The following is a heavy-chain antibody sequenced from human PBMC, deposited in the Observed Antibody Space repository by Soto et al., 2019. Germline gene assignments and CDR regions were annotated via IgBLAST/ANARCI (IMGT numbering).Heavy chain of an antibody. CDR3: ARDTIIAARPLDH. D-gene: IGHD6-6*01. CDR2: IDPSDSYA. Sequence: GESLKISCKGFGYSFTNSWITWVCQMPGKGLEWMGKIDPSDSYADYSPSFQGHVTIPADKSISTVFLHWSSLKASDTAIYYCARDTIIAARPLDHWGQGTQVTVSS. J-gene: IGHJ4*02. CDR1: GYSFTNSW. V-gene: IGHV5-10-1*01.